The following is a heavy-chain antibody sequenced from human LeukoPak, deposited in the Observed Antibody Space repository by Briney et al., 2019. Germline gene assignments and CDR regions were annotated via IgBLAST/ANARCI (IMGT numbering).Heavy chain of an antibody. D-gene: IGHD5-12*01. V-gene: IGHV4-59*01. CDR2: IYYSGSA. CDR1: GGSISSYY. CDR3: ARDAEDSGPNFDY. J-gene: IGHJ4*02. Sequence: PSETLSLTCTVSGGSISSYYWSWIRQPPGKGLEWIGYIYYSGSANYNPSLKSRVTISVDTSKNQFSQKLSSVTAADTAVYYCARDAEDSGPNFDYWGQGTLVTVSS.